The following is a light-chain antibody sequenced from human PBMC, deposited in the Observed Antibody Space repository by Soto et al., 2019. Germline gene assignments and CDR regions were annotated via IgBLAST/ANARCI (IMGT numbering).Light chain of an antibody. J-gene: IGKJ4*01. Sequence: EIVMTQSPATLSVSPGEGVTLSCRASQSVNNNLAWYQQTPGRAPRLLIYSTSPRDIDTADRFSGSGSGTDFTLTVSSLQSEDFAVYYCQQYHTYPLTFGGGTKVEI. CDR3: QQYHTYPLT. CDR2: STS. CDR1: QSVNNN. V-gene: IGKV3-15*01.